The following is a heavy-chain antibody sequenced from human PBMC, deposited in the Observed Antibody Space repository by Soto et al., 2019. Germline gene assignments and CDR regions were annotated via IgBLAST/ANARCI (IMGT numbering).Heavy chain of an antibody. CDR1: GYKVSTWHNFTSYW. CDR2: IYPGDSDT. D-gene: IGHD3-3*01. Sequence: GESRKISCMGSGYKVSTWHNFTSYWIAWVRQMPGEGLEWMGIIYPGDSDTRYSPSFQGQVTISADKSINSVYLQWSSLKASDTATYYCARQFHDFWSGYYTGMVYAFDIWGQGTMVTVSS. CDR3: ARQFHDFWSGYYTGMVYAFDI. J-gene: IGHJ3*02. V-gene: IGHV5-51*01.